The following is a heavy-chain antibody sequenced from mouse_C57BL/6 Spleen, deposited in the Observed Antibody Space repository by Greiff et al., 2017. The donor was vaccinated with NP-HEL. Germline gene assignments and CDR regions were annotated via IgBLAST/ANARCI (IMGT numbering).Heavy chain of an antibody. CDR3: ASCRYDYGGYYFDY. V-gene: IGHV1-55*01. Sequence: VQLQQPGAELVKPGASVKMSCKASGYTFTSYWITWVKQRPGQGLEWIGDIYPGSGSTNYNEKFKSKATLTVDTSSSTAYMQLSSLTSDGSAVYYSASCRYDYGGYYFDYWGQGTTLTVSS. CDR2: IYPGSGST. CDR1: GYTFTSYW. J-gene: IGHJ2*01. D-gene: IGHD2-4*01.